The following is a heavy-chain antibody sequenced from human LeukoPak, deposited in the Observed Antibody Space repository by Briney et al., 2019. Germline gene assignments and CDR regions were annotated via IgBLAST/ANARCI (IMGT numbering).Heavy chain of an antibody. Sequence: PLETLSLTCTVSGGSVSSGSYYWSWIRQPPGKGLEWIGFVYYTGSTTYNPSLKSRVTISVDTSKNQFSLQLSSVTAADTAVYYCARMYSGYFDYWGQGSLVTVSS. D-gene: IGHD1-26*01. CDR1: GGSVSSGSYY. CDR2: VYYTGST. V-gene: IGHV4-61*01. J-gene: IGHJ4*02. CDR3: ARMYSGYFDY.